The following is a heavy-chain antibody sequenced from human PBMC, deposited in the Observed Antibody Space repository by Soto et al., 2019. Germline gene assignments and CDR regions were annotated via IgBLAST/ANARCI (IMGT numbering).Heavy chain of an antibody. Sequence: EVQLVESGGGLVQPGGSLRLSCAASGFSGSSKYISWVRQTLGKGLDWFSLIPSGGPRSYADSVRGRFTISSHTPDNTVQLQMDSRRAEDTAVHYCARDDVISEGGRRYGGPFDVWGKWTPVTVSS. CDR2: IPSGGPR. CDR1: GFSGSSKY. J-gene: IGHJ6*04. V-gene: IGHV3-66*01. D-gene: IGHD2-15*01. CDR3: ARDDVISEGGRRYGGPFDV.